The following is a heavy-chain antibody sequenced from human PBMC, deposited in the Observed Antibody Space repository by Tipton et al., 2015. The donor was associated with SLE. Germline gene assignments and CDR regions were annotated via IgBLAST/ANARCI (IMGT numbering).Heavy chain of an antibody. Sequence: RSLRLSCAASGFTLSSFGMHWVRQGPGKGLGWVAFIQSDGSNTYYADSVKGRFTISRDTSRNTLFLQMESLRAEDTAVYYCARKTVWDFDYWGQGTLVTVSS. CDR2: IQSDGSNT. CDR3: ARKTVWDFDY. D-gene: IGHD1-1*01. CDR1: GFTLSSFG. J-gene: IGHJ4*02. V-gene: IGHV3-33*01.